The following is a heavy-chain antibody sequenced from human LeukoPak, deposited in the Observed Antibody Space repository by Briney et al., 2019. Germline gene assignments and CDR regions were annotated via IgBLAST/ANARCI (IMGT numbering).Heavy chain of an antibody. V-gene: IGHV3-30*04. CDR3: ARGSDSGWPHYYYYYYMDV. CDR2: ISYDGSNK. J-gene: IGHJ6*03. Sequence: GGSLRLSCAASGFTFSSYAMHWVRQAPGKGLEWVAVISYDGSNKYYADSVKGRFTISRDNSKNTLYLQMNSLRAEDTAVYYCARGSDSGWPHYYYYYYMDVWGKGTTVTVSS. CDR1: GFTFSSYA. D-gene: IGHD6-19*01.